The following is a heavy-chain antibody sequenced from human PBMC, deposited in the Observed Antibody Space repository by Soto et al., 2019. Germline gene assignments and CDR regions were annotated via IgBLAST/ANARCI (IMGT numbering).Heavy chain of an antibody. CDR3: ARDFGSYLDY. J-gene: IGHJ4*02. D-gene: IGHD3-10*01. V-gene: IGHV3-53*01. CDR1: GFTVNANY. Sequence: EVQLVESGGGLIQPGGSLRLSCAASGFTVNANYMSWVRQAPGKGLDWVSVIYSGGDTYYADSVKGRFTISRDNSKNTLYLQMNSLRAEDTAVYYFARDFGSYLDYWGQGTLVTVSS. CDR2: IYSGGDT.